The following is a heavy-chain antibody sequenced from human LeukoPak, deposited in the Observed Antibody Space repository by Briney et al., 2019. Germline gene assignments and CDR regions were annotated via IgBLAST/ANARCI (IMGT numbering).Heavy chain of an antibody. D-gene: IGHD3-3*01. Sequence: SETLSLTCAVYGGSFSGYYWSWIRQPPGKGLEWIGEINHSGSTNYNPSLKSRVSILVDTSRNQFSLKLSSVTSADTAVYYCARGGVVITLPNLDYWGQGTLVTVSS. CDR2: INHSGST. CDR1: GGSFSGYY. CDR3: ARGGVVITLPNLDY. J-gene: IGHJ4*02. V-gene: IGHV4-34*01.